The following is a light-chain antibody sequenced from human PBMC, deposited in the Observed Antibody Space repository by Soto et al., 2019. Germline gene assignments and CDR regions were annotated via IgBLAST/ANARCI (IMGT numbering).Light chain of an antibody. CDR1: QSVSSN. Sequence: EIVMTQSPATLSVSPGERATLSCRASQSVSSNLAWYQQKPGQAPRLLLYGASTRATGITARFSGSGSATEFTLTISSLQSEDFAVYYCQQYNNWPRTFGQGTKVEIK. CDR3: QQYNNWPRT. V-gene: IGKV3-15*01. CDR2: GAS. J-gene: IGKJ1*01.